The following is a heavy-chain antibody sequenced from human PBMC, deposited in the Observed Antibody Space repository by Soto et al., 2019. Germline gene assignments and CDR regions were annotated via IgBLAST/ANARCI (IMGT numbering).Heavy chain of an antibody. Sequence: PGGSLRLSCAASGFTFSSFSISWVRQAPWKGLQWLSGITFSGAYTYYAESVKGRFTISRDNSKSTLFLEMNSLRAEDTALYYCGKLRTVGAFENWGQGAQLT. CDR2: ITFSGAYT. CDR3: GKLRTVGAFEN. J-gene: IGHJ4*02. V-gene: IGHV3-23*01. D-gene: IGHD1-26*01. CDR1: GFTFSSFS.